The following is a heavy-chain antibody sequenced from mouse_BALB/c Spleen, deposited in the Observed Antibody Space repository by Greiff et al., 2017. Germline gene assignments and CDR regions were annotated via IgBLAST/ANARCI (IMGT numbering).Heavy chain of an antibody. CDR3: ARGGIFCYFDY. Sequence: EVMLVESGGGLVKPGGSLKLSCAASGFTFSSYAMSWVRQTPEKRLEWVASISSGGSTYYPDSVKGRFTISRDNARNILYLQMSSLRSEDTAMYYCARGGIFCYFDYWGQGTTLTVSS. J-gene: IGHJ2*01. V-gene: IGHV5-6-5*01. CDR1: GFTFSSYA. CDR2: ISSGGST.